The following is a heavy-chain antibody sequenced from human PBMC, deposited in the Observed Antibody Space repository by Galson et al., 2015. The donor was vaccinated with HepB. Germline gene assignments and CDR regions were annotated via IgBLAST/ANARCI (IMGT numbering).Heavy chain of an antibody. V-gene: IGHV1-2*02. CDR2: INPNSGGT. J-gene: IGHJ6*03. CDR3: ARKTSYYYYYMDV. Sequence: SVKVSCKASGYTFTGYYIHWVRQAPGQGLEWMGWINPNSGGTNYAQKFQGRVTMTRDTSISTAYMELSRLRSDDTAVYYCARKTSYYYYYMDVWGKGTTVTVSS. CDR1: GYTFTGYY.